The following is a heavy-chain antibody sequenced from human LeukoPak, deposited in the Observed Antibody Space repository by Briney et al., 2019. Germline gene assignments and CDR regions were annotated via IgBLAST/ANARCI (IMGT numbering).Heavy chain of an antibody. CDR1: GGSISSSSYY. V-gene: IGHV4-39*01. CDR2: IYYSGST. Sequence: SETLSLTCTVSGGSISSSSYYWGWIRQPPGKGLEWIGSIYYSGSTYYNPSLKSRVTISVDTSKNQFSLKLSSVTAADTAVYYCARHAFRDYSNRFDYWGQGTLVTVSS. CDR3: ARHAFRDYSNRFDY. J-gene: IGHJ4*02. D-gene: IGHD4-11*01.